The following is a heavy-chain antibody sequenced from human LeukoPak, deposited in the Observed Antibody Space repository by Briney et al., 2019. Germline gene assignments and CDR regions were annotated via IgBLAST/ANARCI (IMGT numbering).Heavy chain of an antibody. Sequence: ASVKVSCKASGGTFSSYAISWVRQAPGQGLEWMGGIIPIFGTANYAQKFQGRVTITADESTSTAYMELSSLRSEDTAVYYCARGRLGEEIAAAGNDYYYYMDVWGKGTTVTISS. D-gene: IGHD6-13*01. V-gene: IGHV1-69*13. CDR2: IIPIFGTA. CDR3: ARGRLGEEIAAAGNDYYYYMDV. CDR1: GGTFSSYA. J-gene: IGHJ6*03.